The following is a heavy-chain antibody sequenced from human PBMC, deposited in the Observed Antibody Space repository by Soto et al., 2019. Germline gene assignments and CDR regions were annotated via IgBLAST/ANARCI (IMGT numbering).Heavy chain of an antibody. Sequence: GGSLRLSCAASGFTFSSYAMSWVRQAPGKGLEWVSAISGSGGSTYYADSVKGRFTISRDNSKNTLYLQMNSLRAEDTAVYYCAKRRYYDFWSGSWFDPWGQGTLVTVSS. J-gene: IGHJ5*02. CDR1: GFTFSSYA. D-gene: IGHD3-3*01. V-gene: IGHV3-23*01. CDR2: ISGSGGST. CDR3: AKRRYYDFWSGSWFDP.